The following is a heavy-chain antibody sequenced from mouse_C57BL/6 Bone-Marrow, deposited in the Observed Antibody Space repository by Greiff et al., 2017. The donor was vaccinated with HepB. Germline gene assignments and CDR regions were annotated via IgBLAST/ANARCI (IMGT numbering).Heavy chain of an antibody. D-gene: IGHD1-1*01. CDR3: ALSSAYAMDY. V-gene: IGHV1-81*01. J-gene: IGHJ4*01. Sequence: QVQLKQSGAELARPGASVKLSCKASGYTFTSYGISWVKQRPGQGLEWIGEIYPRSGNTYYNEKFKGKATLTADKSSSTAYMELRSLTSEDSAVYFCALSSAYAMDYGGQGTSVTVSS. CDR1: GYTFTSYG. CDR2: IYPRSGNT.